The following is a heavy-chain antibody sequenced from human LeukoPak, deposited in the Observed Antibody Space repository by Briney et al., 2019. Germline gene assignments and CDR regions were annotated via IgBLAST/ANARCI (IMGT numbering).Heavy chain of an antibody. CDR1: GFTFSSYS. V-gene: IGHV3-21*01. J-gene: IGHJ4*02. CDR2: ISTSSSYI. CDR3: ASYYYDSSGYPGDY. Sequence: GSLRLSCAASGFTFSSYSMNWVRQAPGKGVEWVSSISTSSSYIYYADSVKGRFTISRDNAKDSLYLQMNSLRAEDTAVYYCASYYYDSSGYPGDYWGQGTLVTVSS. D-gene: IGHD3-22*01.